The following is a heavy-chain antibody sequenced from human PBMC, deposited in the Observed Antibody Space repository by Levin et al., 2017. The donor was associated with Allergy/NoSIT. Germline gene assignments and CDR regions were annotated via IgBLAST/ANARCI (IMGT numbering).Heavy chain of an antibody. CDR2: IIPIFGTA. CDR3: ARGPLSRIGDSYGAD. Sequence: KVSCKASGGTFSSYAISWVRQAPGQGLEWMGGIIPIFGTANYAQKFQGRVTITADKSTSTAYMELSSLRSEDTAVYYCARGPLSRIGDSYGADWGQGTLVTVSS. CDR1: GGTFSSYA. J-gene: IGHJ4*02. V-gene: IGHV1-69*06. D-gene: IGHD5-18*01.